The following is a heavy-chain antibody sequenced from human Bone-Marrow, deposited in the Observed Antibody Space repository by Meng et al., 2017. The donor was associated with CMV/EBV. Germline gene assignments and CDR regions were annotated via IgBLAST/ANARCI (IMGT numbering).Heavy chain of an antibody. CDR3: AGDEGGVVLGAFDI. CDR1: GGSISSYY. D-gene: IGHD3-10*01. J-gene: IGHJ3*02. Sequence: SEPLSLTCTVSGGSISSYYWSWIRQTPGKGLEWIGYIYYSGSTNYNPSLKSRVTISVDTSKKQFYLKLSSVTAADTAVYYCAGDEGGVVLGAFDIWGQGTMVTVSS. V-gene: IGHV4-59*01. CDR2: IYYSGST.